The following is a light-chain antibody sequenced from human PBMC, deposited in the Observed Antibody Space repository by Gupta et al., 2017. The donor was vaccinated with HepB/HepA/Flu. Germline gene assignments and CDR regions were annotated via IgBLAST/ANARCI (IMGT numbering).Light chain of an antibody. CDR2: GAS. J-gene: IGKJ1*01. CDR3: QQYNNWSWT. V-gene: IGKV3-15*01. Sequence: EIVIKQAPATQSVSPGERATLSCRASQSVSSNLAWYQQKPGQAPRLLIYGASTRATGIPARFSGSGSGTEFTLTISSLQSEDFAVYYCQQYNNWSWTFGQGTKVEIK. CDR1: QSVSSN.